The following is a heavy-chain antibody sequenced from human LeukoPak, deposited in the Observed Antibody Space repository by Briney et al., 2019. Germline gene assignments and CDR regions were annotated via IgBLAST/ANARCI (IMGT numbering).Heavy chain of an antibody. D-gene: IGHD2-15*01. CDR1: GASISSYY. J-gene: IGHJ6*02. V-gene: IGHV4-59*08. CDR2: IYYSGST. CDR3: ARPYCSGGSCPFGYYYGMDV. Sequence: SETLSLTCTVSGASISSYYWSWIRQPPGKGLEWIGYIYYSGSTNYNPSLKSRVTISVATSKNQFSLKLSSVTAADTAVYYCARPYCSGGSCPFGYYYGMDVWGQGTTVTVSS.